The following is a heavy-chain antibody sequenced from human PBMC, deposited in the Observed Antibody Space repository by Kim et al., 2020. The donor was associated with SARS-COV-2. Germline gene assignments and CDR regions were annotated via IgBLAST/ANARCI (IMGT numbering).Heavy chain of an antibody. CDR3: VKDSNFYSFDI. J-gene: IGHJ3*02. V-gene: IGHV3-64*03. Sequence: TYSAESVRGRFTLSRDNSKNMLFLHMDSLRVEDTATYYCVKDSNFYSFDIWGQGTMVTVSS. D-gene: IGHD3-9*01. CDR2: T.